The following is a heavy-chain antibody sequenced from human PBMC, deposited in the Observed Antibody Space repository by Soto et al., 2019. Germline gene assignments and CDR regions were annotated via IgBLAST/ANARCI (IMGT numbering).Heavy chain of an antibody. CDR3: VSSSSGPDYYYGMDV. CDR2: INAGNGNT. D-gene: IGHD6-6*01. V-gene: IGHV1-3*05. J-gene: IGHJ6*02. Sequence: QVQLVQSGAEEKKPGASVKVSCKASGYTFTSYAMHWVRQAPGQRLEWMGWINAGNGNTKYSQKFQGRVTITRDTSASTAYMELSSLRSEDTAVYYCVSSSSGPDYYYGMDVWGQGTTVTVSS. CDR1: GYTFTSYA.